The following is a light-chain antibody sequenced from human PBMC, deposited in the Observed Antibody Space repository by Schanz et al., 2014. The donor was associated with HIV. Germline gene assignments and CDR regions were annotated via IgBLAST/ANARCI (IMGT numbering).Light chain of an antibody. CDR3: QSYVLLLPGNVV. J-gene: IGLJ2*01. CDR1: SSEGGGENE. V-gene: IGLV2-8*01. Sequence: QSALTQPPSGEGYPGQSVKKERKGNSSEGGGENEPPWYQQHPGKAPKLMIYEVSKRPSGVPDRFSGSKSGTSASLAITGLQAEDEADYYCQSYVLLLPGNVVFGGGTKLTVL. CDR2: EVS.